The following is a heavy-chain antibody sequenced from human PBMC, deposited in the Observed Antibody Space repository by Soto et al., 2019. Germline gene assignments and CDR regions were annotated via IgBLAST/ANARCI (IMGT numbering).Heavy chain of an antibody. V-gene: IGHV3-7*01. Sequence: PGGSMRLSCAASGFTFSSYWLNWVRQAPGKGLEKVASIKQDGSEKYYVDTVKGRFTISRDNAKNSLYLQMNSLRAEDTAVYYCARDCSSTSCYFYYYYYMDVWGKGTTVTVSS. CDR1: GFTFSSYW. CDR2: IKQDGSEK. D-gene: IGHD2-2*01. CDR3: ARDCSSTSCYFYYYYYMDV. J-gene: IGHJ6*03.